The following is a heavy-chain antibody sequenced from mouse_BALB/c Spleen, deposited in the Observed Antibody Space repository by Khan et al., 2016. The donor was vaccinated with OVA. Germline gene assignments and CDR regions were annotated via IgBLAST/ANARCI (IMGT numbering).Heavy chain of an antibody. V-gene: IGHV1-77*01. J-gene: IGHJ3*01. CDR3: AREWGAWFAY. CDR1: GYTFTDYY. CDR2: INPGSGNS. Sequence: VQLQQSGAELARPGASVKLSCKASGYTFTDYYIDWVKQRTGQGLEWIGEINPGSGNSYYNENFKGKATLTADKSSNTAFVQLSSLTSDDSAVYFCAREWGAWFAYWGQGTMVTVSA.